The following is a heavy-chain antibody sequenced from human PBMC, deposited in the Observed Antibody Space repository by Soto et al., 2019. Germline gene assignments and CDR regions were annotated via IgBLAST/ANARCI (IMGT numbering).Heavy chain of an antibody. CDR2: LYTSGST. CDR1: GGSISSYY. Sequence: SEPLSLTCNVSGGSISSYYWSWIRQPAGKGLEWIGRLYTSGSTNYNPSLKSRVTMSVDTSKNQFSLKMSSVTAADTAVYYCAREHHRRRDYYYYGMDVWGQGTTVTVSS. J-gene: IGHJ6*02. V-gene: IGHV4-4*07. CDR3: AREHHRRRDYYYYGMDV.